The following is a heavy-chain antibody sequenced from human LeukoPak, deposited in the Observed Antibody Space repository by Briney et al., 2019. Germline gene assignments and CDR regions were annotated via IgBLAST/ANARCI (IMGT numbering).Heavy chain of an antibody. V-gene: IGHV1-2*02. J-gene: IGHJ3*02. CDR2: INCNSGGT. D-gene: IGHD3-22*01. Sequence: GASVKVSCKASAFTFTDYYIHWVRQAPGQGLEWMGYINCNSGGTNYAQKFQGRATMTRDTSISTAYMELSRLRSDDTAVFYCARTKGTSYYDNSGYGAFDIWGQGTMVTVSS. CDR3: ARTKGTSYYDNSGYGAFDI. CDR1: AFTFTDYY.